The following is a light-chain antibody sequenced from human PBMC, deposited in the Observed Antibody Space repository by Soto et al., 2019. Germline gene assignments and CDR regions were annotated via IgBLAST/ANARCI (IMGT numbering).Light chain of an antibody. V-gene: IGKV3-20*01. Sequence: EIVLTQSPGTLSLSPGERATLSCRANQSVSSSYLAWYQQKPGQAPRLLIHGASSRATAIPDRFSGSGSGTDFTLTISRLEPEDFSEYYCQQYGRSPAFGGGTKVEIK. CDR1: QSVSSSY. J-gene: IGKJ4*01. CDR2: GAS. CDR3: QQYGRSPA.